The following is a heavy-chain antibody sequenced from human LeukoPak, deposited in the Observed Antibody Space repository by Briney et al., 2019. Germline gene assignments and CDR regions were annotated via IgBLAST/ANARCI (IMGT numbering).Heavy chain of an antibody. V-gene: IGHV1-46*01. CDR1: GYTFTSYY. CDR2: INPSGGST. J-gene: IGHJ4*02. CDR3: ARFAVHRRIAVTGQFGLDY. Sequence: GASVKVSCHASGYTFTSYYMHWVRQAPGQGLEWMGIINPSGGSTSYEQKFQGRVTMTRDTSTSTVYMELSSLRSEDTAVYYCARFAVHRRIAVTGQFGLDYWGRGTLVTVSS. D-gene: IGHD6-19*01.